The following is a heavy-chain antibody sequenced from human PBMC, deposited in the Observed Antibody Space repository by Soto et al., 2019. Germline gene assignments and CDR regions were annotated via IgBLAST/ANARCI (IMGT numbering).Heavy chain of an antibody. V-gene: IGHV2-5*02. CDR2: IYWDDDK. CDR1: GFSLSTSGVG. D-gene: IGHD5-18*01. Sequence: QITLKESGPTLVKPTQTLTLTCTFSGFSLSTSGVGVGWIRQPPGKALEWLALIYWDDDKRYSPSLKSRLTINKDTSKNQVVLTMTNMDPVDTATYYCAHRGGYSYGKSDWYFDLWGRGTLVTVSS. CDR3: AHRGGYSYGKSDWYFDL. J-gene: IGHJ2*01.